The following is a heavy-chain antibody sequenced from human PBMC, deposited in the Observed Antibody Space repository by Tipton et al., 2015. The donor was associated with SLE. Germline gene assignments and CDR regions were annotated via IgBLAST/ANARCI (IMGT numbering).Heavy chain of an antibody. D-gene: IGHD2-2*01. Sequence: LRLSCTVSGGSISSYFWSWIRQPPGKGLEWIGYIYYSGSTNYNPSLKSRVTISVDTSKNQFSLKLSSVTAADTAVYYCARGLVGGAFDCWGQGTLVTVSS. CDR2: IYYSGST. CDR3: ARGLVGGAFDC. V-gene: IGHV4-59*01. CDR1: GGSISSYF. J-gene: IGHJ4*02.